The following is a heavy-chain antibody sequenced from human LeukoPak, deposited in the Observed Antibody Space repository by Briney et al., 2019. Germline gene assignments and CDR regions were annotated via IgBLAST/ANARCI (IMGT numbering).Heavy chain of an antibody. CDR2: ISAYNGNT. V-gene: IGHV1-18*01. CDR1: GYTFTSYG. J-gene: IGHJ5*02. CDR3: ARFGEFHYENWFDP. D-gene: IGHD3-10*01. Sequence: GASVKVSCKASGYTFTSYGISWVRQAPGQGLEWMGWISAYNGNTNYAQKLQGRVTVTTDTSTSTAYMELRSLRSDDTAVYYCARFGEFHYENWFDPWGQGTLVTVSS.